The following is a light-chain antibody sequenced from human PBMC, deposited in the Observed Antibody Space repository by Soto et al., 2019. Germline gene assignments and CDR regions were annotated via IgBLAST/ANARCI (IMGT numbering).Light chain of an antibody. Sequence: QSALTQPPSASGTPGQRVTISCSGSSSNIGSNCVYWYQQLPGTAPKLLIYRNNQRPSGVPDRFSGSKSGTSASLAISGLRSEDEADYYCAAWDDILGVFGGGTKVTVL. J-gene: IGLJ2*01. CDR1: SSNIGSNC. CDR2: RNN. CDR3: AAWDDILGV. V-gene: IGLV1-47*01.